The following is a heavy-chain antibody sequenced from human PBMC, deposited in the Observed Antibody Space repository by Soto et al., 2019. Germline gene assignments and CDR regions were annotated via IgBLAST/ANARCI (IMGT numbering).Heavy chain of an antibody. CDR3: ARGLVNWNYAGSDY. V-gene: IGHV1-8*01. Sequence: QVQLVQSGAEVKKPGASVKVSCKASGYTFTSYDINWVRQATGQGREWMGWMNPNSGNTGYAQKFQGRVTMTRNTSISTAYMELSSLRSEDTAVYYCARGLVNWNYAGSDYWGQGTLVTVSS. J-gene: IGHJ4*02. CDR2: MNPNSGNT. CDR1: GYTFTSYD. D-gene: IGHD1-7*01.